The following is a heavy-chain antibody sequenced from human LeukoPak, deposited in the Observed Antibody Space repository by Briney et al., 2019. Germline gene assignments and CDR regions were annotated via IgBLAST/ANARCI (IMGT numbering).Heavy chain of an antibody. J-gene: IGHJ6*02. CDR3: ARGDSSSWYSYYYGMDV. CDR1: GGSISSGGYY. D-gene: IGHD6-13*01. V-gene: IGHV4-31*03. Sequence: SETLSLTCTVSGGSISSGGYYWSWIRQHPGRGLEWLGYTYYSGSTYYDPSLKSRVTISVDTSKNQFSLKLSSVTAADTAVYYCARGDSSSWYSYYYGMDVWGQGTTVTVSS. CDR2: TYYSGST.